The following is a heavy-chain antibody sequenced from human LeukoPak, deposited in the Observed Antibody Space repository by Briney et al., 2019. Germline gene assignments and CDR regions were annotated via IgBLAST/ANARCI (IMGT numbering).Heavy chain of an antibody. CDR3: AREHDIVVVPAVIDY. V-gene: IGHV3-7*01. CDR2: IKQDGSEK. D-gene: IGHD2-2*01. Sequence: GGSLRLSCAASGFTFSSYWMSWVRQAPGKGLEWVANIKQDGSEKYYVDSVKGRFTISRDNAKNSLYLQMNSLRAEDTAVYYCAREHDIVVVPAVIDYWGQGTLVTVSS. CDR1: GFTFSSYW. J-gene: IGHJ4*02.